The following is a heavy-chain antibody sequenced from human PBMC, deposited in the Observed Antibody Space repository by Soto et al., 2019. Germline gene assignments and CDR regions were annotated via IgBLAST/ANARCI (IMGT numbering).Heavy chain of an antibody. CDR1: GYTLTELS. CDR2: FDPGDGET. CDR3: ARDGPISYCSGGSCYSELFDYYMDV. Sequence: ASVKVSCKVSGYTLTELSIHWVGQAPGKGREWMGGFDPGDGETIYAQKFQGRVTMTEDTSTDTAYMELSSLRSEDTAVYYCARDGPISYCSGGSCYSELFDYYMDVWGKGTTVTVSS. J-gene: IGHJ6*03. V-gene: IGHV1-24*01. D-gene: IGHD2-15*01.